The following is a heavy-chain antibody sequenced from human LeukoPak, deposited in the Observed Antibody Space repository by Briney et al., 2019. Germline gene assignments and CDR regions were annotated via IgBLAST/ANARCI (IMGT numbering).Heavy chain of an antibody. CDR2: ISGSGGST. V-gene: IGHV3-23*01. CDR1: GFTFSSYA. Sequence: GGSLRLSCAASGFTFSSYAMSWVRQAPGKGLEWVSAISGSGGSTYYADSVKGRFTISRDNSKNTLYLQMNSLRAEDTAVYYRAKRFRRSPVVVVAATYNWFDPWGQGTLVTVSS. J-gene: IGHJ5*02. CDR3: AKRFRRSPVVVVAATYNWFDP. D-gene: IGHD2-15*01.